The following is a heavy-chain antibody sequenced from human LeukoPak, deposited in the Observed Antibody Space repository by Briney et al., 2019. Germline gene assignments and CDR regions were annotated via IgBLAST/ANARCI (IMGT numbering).Heavy chain of an antibody. CDR3: ARVIPPRTYSNNFYHYMDV. CDR2: IGTYGGDT. D-gene: IGHD2-21*01. J-gene: IGHJ6*03. V-gene: IGHV1-18*01. CDR1: TSR. Sequence: GASVKVSCKATSRISWVRQAPGQGLEWMGWIGTYGGDTYYAQKFQGRITVTTDTSTSTVYMELRNLRSDDTAVYYCARVIPPRTYSNNFYHYMDVWGKGTAVTVSS.